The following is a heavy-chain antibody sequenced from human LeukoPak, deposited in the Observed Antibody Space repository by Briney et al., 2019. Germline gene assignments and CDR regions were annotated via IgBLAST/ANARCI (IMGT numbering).Heavy chain of an antibody. D-gene: IGHD1-14*01. CDR2: INPSSGGT. J-gene: IGHJ6*02. CDR3: ARGVLPDGMDV. CDR1: GYTFTGYY. V-gene: IGHV1-2*06. Sequence: ASVKVSCKASGYTFTGYYMHWVRQAPGQGLEWMGRINPSSGGTNYAQKFQGRVTMTRDTSISTAYMELSRLRSDDTAVYYCARGVLPDGMDVWGQGTTVTVSS.